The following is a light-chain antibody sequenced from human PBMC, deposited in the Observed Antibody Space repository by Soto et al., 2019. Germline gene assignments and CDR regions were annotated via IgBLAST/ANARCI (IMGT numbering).Light chain of an antibody. CDR1: SSNIGSNY. CDR3: AAWDDSLSGGM. Sequence: QSVLTQPPSASGTPGQRVTISCSGSSSNIGSNYVYWYQQLPGTAPKLLIYRNNQRPSGVPDRISGSKSGTSASLAISGLRSEDAADYYCAAWDDSLSGGMFGGGTQLTVL. CDR2: RNN. J-gene: IGLJ7*01. V-gene: IGLV1-47*01.